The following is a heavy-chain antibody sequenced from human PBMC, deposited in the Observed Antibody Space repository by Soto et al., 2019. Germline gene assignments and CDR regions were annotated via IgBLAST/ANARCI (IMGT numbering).Heavy chain of an antibody. V-gene: IGHV3-30*18. Sequence: QVQLVESGGGVVQPGRSLRLSCAASGFTFSSYGMHWVRQAPGKGLEWVAVISYDGSNKYYADSVKGRFTISRDNSKNTLYLQMNSPRAEDTAVYYCAKSDHSSGWFYYYYYMDVWGKGTTVTVSS. CDR1: GFTFSSYG. CDR2: ISYDGSNK. J-gene: IGHJ6*03. CDR3: AKSDHSSGWFYYYYYMDV. D-gene: IGHD6-19*01.